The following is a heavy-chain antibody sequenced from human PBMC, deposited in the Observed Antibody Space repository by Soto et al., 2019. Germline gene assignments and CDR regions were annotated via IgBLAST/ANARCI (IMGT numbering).Heavy chain of an antibody. V-gene: IGHV1-3*01. CDR2: INAGNGNT. Sequence: QVQLVQSGAEVKKPGSSMKVSCKASGYTFTNYAIHWVRQAPGQRLEWMGWINAGNGNTKYSQKFQARVTITRDTSQSQAYRELSSLRSEDTAVYYCARGNTEFDYWGQGTLVTVSS. D-gene: IGHD4-17*01. CDR1: GYTFTNYA. J-gene: IGHJ4*02. CDR3: ARGNTEFDY.